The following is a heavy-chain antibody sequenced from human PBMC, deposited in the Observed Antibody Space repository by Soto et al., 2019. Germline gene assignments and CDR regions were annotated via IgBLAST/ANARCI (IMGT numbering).Heavy chain of an antibody. J-gene: IGHJ4*02. CDR3: ARAIRRGGGFDY. V-gene: IGHV4-59*01. Sequence: QVQLQESGPGLVKPSETLSFTCTVSGGSISSYYWSWIRQPPGKGLEWIGYIYHRGTTNYSPSLKSRVTISADMSKNQFSLKLSSVTAADTAVYYCARAIRRGGGFDYWGQGTLVTVSS. D-gene: IGHD3-10*01. CDR1: GGSISSYY. CDR2: IYHRGTT.